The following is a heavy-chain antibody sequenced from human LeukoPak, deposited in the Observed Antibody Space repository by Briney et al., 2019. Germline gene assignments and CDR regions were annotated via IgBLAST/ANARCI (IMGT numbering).Heavy chain of an antibody. Sequence: SETLSLTCAVYGGSFSGYYWSWIRQPPGKGLEWIGEINHSGSTNYNPSLKSRVTISVDTSKNQFSLKLSSVTAADTAVYYCAISSSWYGYWFDPWGQGTLVTVSS. V-gene: IGHV4-34*01. CDR1: GGSFSGYY. D-gene: IGHD6-13*01. CDR3: AISSSWYGYWFDP. J-gene: IGHJ5*02. CDR2: INHSGST.